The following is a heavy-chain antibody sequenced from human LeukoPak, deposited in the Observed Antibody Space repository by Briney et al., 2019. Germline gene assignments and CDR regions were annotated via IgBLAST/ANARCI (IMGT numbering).Heavy chain of an antibody. Sequence: GASVKVSCKAPGYTFTSYDINWVRQATGQGLEWMGWMNPNSGNTGYAQKFQGRVTMTRNTSISTAYMELSSLRSEDTAVYYCATGHPDIVVVPAAMLGHYYYYYGMDVWGQGTTVTVSS. CDR1: GYTFTSYD. D-gene: IGHD2-2*01. J-gene: IGHJ6*02. CDR2: MNPNSGNT. CDR3: ATGHPDIVVVPAAMLGHYYYYYGMDV. V-gene: IGHV1-8*01.